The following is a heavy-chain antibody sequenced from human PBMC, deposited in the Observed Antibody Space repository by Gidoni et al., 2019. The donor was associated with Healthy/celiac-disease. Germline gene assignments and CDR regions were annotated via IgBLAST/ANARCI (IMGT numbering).Heavy chain of an antibody. CDR3: ARGQDYGDYDIGDY. V-gene: IGHV4-39*01. J-gene: IGHJ4*02. D-gene: IGHD4-17*01. CDR1: VGSISSSSYY. Sequence: QLQLQESGPGLVKPSETLSLTFTVSVGSISSSSYYWGWIRQPPGKGLEWIGSIYYSGSTYDNPALKSRVTISVDTSKNQFSLKLSSVTAADTAVYYCARGQDYGDYDIGDYWGQGTLVTVSS. CDR2: IYYSGST.